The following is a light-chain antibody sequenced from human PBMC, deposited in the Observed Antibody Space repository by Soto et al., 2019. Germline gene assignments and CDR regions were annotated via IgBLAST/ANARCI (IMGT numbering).Light chain of an antibody. Sequence: EIVLTQSPCTLSLSPGERATLSCRASQSVSSSSLAWYQQKRGQAPRLLIHDASSRATGIPDRFSGSGSGTDFTLTISRLEPEDFAVYYCQQYGSSGTFGQGTKVDIK. CDR3: QQYGSSGT. J-gene: IGKJ1*01. CDR2: DAS. CDR1: QSVSSSS. V-gene: IGKV3-20*01.